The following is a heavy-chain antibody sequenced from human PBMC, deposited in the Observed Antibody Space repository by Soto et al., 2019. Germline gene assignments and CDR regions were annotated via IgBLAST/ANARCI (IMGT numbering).Heavy chain of an antibody. V-gene: IGHV1-8*01. CDR1: GYTFSNYD. CDR3: AKVSRKGSAIDFDY. J-gene: IGHJ4*02. CDR2: VNPNNGDT. D-gene: IGHD2-2*02. Sequence: QVQLVQSGAELKKPGASVQVSCKASGYTFSNYDMNWVRQATGQGPEWIGWVNPNNGDTGYAQKFQGRVTLTTDISTTTAYMELTSLRSEDTAIYYCAKVSRKGSAIDFDYCGQGTLITVSS.